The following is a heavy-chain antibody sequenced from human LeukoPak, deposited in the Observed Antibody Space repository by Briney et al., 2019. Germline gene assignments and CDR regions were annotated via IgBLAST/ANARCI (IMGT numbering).Heavy chain of an antibody. CDR2: IYYSGNT. Sequence: SETLSLTCTVSGGSISSYYWSWIRRPPGKGLEWVGYIYYSGNTNYNPSLKSRVTISVDTSKNQFSLKLSSVTAADTAVCYCARAREYCSGGSCYSGYYGMDVWGQGTTVTVSS. CDR1: GGSISSYY. V-gene: IGHV4-59*01. J-gene: IGHJ6*02. CDR3: ARAREYCSGGSCYSGYYGMDV. D-gene: IGHD2-15*01.